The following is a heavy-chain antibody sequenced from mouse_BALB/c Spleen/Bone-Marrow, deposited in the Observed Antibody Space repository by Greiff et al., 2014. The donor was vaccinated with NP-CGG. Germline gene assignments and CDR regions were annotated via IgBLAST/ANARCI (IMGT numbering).Heavy chain of an antibody. D-gene: IGHD2-4*01. CDR3: ARDYDYVSWFAY. V-gene: IGHV2-9*02. CDR2: IWADGST. Sequence: VKLVESGPGLVAPSQSLSITCTVSGFSLTSYGVHWVRQPPGKGLEWLGVIWADGSTNYNSALMSRLSISKDNSKSQVFLKMNSPQTDDTAMYYCARDYDYVSWFAYWGQGTLVTVSA. CDR1: GFSLTSYG. J-gene: IGHJ3*01.